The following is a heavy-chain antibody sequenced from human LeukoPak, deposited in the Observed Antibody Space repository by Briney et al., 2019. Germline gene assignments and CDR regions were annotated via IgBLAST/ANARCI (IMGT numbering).Heavy chain of an antibody. CDR1: GYTFTSYD. D-gene: IGHD3-3*01. V-gene: IGHV1-2*02. CDR3: ARDGGFWSGYPLDY. CDR2: MNPNSGGT. Sequence: ASVKVSCKASGYTFTSYDINWVRQATGQGLEWMGWMNPNSGGTNYAQKFQGRVTMTRDTSISTAYMELSRLRSDDTAVYYCARDGGFWSGYPLDYWGQGTLVTVSS. J-gene: IGHJ4*02.